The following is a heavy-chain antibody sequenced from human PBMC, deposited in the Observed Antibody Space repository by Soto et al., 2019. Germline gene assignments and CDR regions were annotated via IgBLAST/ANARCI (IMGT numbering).Heavy chain of an antibody. CDR1: GYTFTNYG. CDR3: ARVRQLGGYFYYYMDV. D-gene: IGHD6-6*01. J-gene: IGHJ6*03. Sequence: QVQLLQSGAEVKKPGASVKVSCKASGYTFTNYGITWVRQAPGQGLEWMGWISAYNGNTHYTQRLQGRVTMNTDTSTSTAYMDLRGLRSDDTAVYYCARVRQLGGYFYYYMDVWGKGTTVTVSS. CDR2: ISAYNGNT. V-gene: IGHV1-18*01.